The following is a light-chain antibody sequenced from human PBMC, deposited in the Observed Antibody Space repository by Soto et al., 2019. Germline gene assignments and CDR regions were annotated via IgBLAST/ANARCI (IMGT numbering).Light chain of an antibody. Sequence: QSALTQPASVSGSPGQSITLSCTGTSSDVGGYNYVSWYQQHPGKAPKLIIYDVSYRPSGVSNRFSGSKSGNTASLTISGLQAEDEADYHCSSYTSRSSLYVFGGGTKLTVL. CDR1: SSDVGGYNY. CDR3: SSYTSRSSLYV. V-gene: IGLV2-14*03. CDR2: DVS. J-gene: IGLJ1*01.